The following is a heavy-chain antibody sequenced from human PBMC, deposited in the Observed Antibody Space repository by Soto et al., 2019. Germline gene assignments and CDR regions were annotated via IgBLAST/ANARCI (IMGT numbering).Heavy chain of an antibody. J-gene: IGHJ4*02. CDR3: TLPAALFPPLV. D-gene: IGHD2-2*01. CDR1: GFTFSNAW. V-gene: IGHV3-15*01. Sequence: PGGSLRLSCAASGFTFSNAWMSWVRQAPGKGLEWVGRIKSKTDGGTTDYAAPVKGRFTISRDDSKNTLYLQMNSLKTEDTAVYYCTLPAALFPPLVWGQGTLVTVSS. CDR2: IKSKTDGGTT.